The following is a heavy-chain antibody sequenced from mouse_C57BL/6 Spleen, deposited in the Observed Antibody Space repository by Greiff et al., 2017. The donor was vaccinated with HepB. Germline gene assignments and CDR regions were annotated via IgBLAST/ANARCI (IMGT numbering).Heavy chain of an antibody. CDR3: ARSLRFGY. CDR1: GYTFTDYN. V-gene: IGHV1-22*01. J-gene: IGHJ2*01. CDR2: INPNNGGT. Sequence: VQLKQPGPELVKPGASVKMSCKASGYTFTDYNMHWVKQSHGKSLEWIGYINPNNGGTSYNQKFKGKATLTVNKSSSTAYMELRSLTSEDAAVYYCARSLRFGYWGQGATLTVSS.